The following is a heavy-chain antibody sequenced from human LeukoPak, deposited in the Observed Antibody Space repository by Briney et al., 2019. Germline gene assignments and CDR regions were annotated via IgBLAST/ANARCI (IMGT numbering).Heavy chain of an antibody. Sequence: ASVKVSCKASGYTFTSYYMHWVRQAPGQGLEWMGIINPSGGSTNYAQKFQGRVTMTRDTSISTAYMELSRLRSDDTAVYYCASGERVVTAIPGYYFDYWGQGTLVTVSS. V-gene: IGHV1-2*02. D-gene: IGHD2-21*02. CDR1: GYTFTSYY. CDR3: ASGERVVTAIPGYYFDY. J-gene: IGHJ4*02. CDR2: INPSGGST.